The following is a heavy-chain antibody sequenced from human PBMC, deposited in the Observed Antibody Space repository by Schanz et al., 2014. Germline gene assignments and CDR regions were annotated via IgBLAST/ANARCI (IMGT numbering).Heavy chain of an antibody. CDR3: ARGYGDSPTDF. V-gene: IGHV3-30-3*01. Sequence: QGQLVESGGGVVHPGRSLRLSCAASGFTFSSYAMHWVRQAPGKGLEWVAVMSYDGSNKYYADSVKGRFTISRDTPKNTLYVQMNSLRADDTAVYYCARGYGDSPTDFWGQGTLVTVSS. J-gene: IGHJ4*02. CDR2: MSYDGSNK. D-gene: IGHD4-17*01. CDR1: GFTFSSYA.